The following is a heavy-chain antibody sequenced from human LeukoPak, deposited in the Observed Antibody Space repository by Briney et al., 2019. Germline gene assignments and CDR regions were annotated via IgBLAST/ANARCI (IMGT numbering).Heavy chain of an antibody. Sequence: GGSLRLSCAASEFTFDSYAMNWVRQAPGKGLEWVSAISGSGANTYYANSVKGRFTISRVNSKSTLFLQMDSPRAEDTAIYYCAKTSVSSGWPELFDFWGQGTLVTVSS. CDR2: ISGSGANT. V-gene: IGHV3-23*01. CDR1: EFTFDSYA. J-gene: IGHJ4*02. D-gene: IGHD6-19*01. CDR3: AKTSVSSGWPELFDF.